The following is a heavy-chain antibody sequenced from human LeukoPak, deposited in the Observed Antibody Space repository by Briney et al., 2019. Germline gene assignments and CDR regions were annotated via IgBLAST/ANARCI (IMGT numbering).Heavy chain of an antibody. CDR3: ARRTVGSSGWYYFDY. CDR1: GGTFSSYA. J-gene: IGHJ4*02. Sequence: ASVKVSCKASGGTFSSYAISWVRQAPGQGLEWMGGIIPIFGTANYAQKFQGRVTITADKSTSTAYMELSSLRSEDTAVYYCARRTVGSSGWYYFDYWGQGTLVTVSS. V-gene: IGHV1-69*06. CDR2: IIPIFGTA. D-gene: IGHD6-19*01.